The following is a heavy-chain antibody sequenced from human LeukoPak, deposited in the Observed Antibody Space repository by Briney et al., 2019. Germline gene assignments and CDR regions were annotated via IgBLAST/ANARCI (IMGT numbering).Heavy chain of an antibody. V-gene: IGHV3-30*02. CDR3: AKSLSWSPTHDAFDI. J-gene: IGHJ3*02. Sequence: PGGSLRLSCAASGFTFSSYGMHWVRQAPGKGLEWVSFIRHDGSNKYYADSVKGRFTISRDNSQNTLFLQMNSLRAEDTAVYYCAKSLSWSPTHDAFDIWGQGTMVTVSS. CDR2: IRHDGSNK. D-gene: IGHD1-1*01. CDR1: GFTFSSYG.